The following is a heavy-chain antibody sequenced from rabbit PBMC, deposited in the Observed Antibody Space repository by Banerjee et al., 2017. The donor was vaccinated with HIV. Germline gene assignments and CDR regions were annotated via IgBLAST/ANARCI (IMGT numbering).Heavy chain of an antibody. CDR1: GFSFSSGYW. CDR2: IDAGSSGST. J-gene: IGHJ4*01. Sequence: QEQLKETGGGLVQPGGSLTLTCTASGFSFSSGYWICWVRQAPGKGLEWIACIDAGSSGSTYYASWAKGRFTISKTSSTTVTLQMTSLTAADTATYFCARSVSGNYVGAEHGPYYFNLWGPGTLVTVS. CDR3: ARSVSGNYVGAEHGPYYFNL. V-gene: IGHV1S45*01. D-gene: IGHD1-1*01.